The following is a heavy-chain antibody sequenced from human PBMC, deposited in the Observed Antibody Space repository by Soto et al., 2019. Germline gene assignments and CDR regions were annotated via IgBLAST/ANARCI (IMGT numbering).Heavy chain of an antibody. D-gene: IGHD5-12*01. CDR3: ARGGVLLQLFDY. CDR2: IYDSGST. J-gene: IGHJ4*02. V-gene: IGHV4-30-4*01. CDR1: GDSISSGDYY. Sequence: PSETLSLTCTVSGDSISSGDYYWSWIRQPPGKGLEWIGYIYDSGSTHYNPSLRSRVSMPVDTSKNQFSLRLSSVTAADTAVYYCARGGVLLQLFDYWGQGTLVTVSS.